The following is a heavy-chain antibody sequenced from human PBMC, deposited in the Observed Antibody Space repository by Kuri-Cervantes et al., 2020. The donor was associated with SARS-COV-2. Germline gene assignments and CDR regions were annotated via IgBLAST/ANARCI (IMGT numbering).Heavy chain of an antibody. J-gene: IGHJ4*02. Sequence: GGSLRLSCAASRFTFRNYGMHWVRQAPGKGLEWVAHISYDETYKYYADSVEGRFTISRDNSENTLYLQMNSLRAEDTAMYYCAAERYEWLAYAYYFDLWGQGTLVTVSS. CDR2: ISYDETYK. CDR1: RFTFRNYG. CDR3: AAERYEWLAYAYYFDL. V-gene: IGHV3-30*03. D-gene: IGHD6-19*01.